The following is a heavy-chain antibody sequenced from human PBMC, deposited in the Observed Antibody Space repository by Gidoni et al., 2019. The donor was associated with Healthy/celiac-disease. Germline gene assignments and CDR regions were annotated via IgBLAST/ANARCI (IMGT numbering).Heavy chain of an antibody. J-gene: IGHJ6*02. Sequence: EVQLVESGGGLVQPGGSLRLSCAASGFTFSSYWMSWVRQAPGKGLEWVANIKQDGSEKYYVDSVKGRFTISRDNAKNSLYLQMNSLRAEDTAVYYCARPYSSQHYIYGMDVWGQGTTVTVSS. CDR2: IKQDGSEK. CDR1: GFTFSSYW. D-gene: IGHD6-13*01. V-gene: IGHV3-7*01. CDR3: ARPYSSQHYIYGMDV.